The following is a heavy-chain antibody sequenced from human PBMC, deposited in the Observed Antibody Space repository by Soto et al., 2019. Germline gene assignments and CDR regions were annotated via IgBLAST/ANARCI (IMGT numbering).Heavy chain of an antibody. V-gene: IGHV3-64D*06. J-gene: IGHJ5*02. CDR2: ISSNGGST. CDR3: VKGYCSSTSCYRIDP. Sequence: PGGSLRLSCSASGFTFSSYAMHWVRQAPGKGLEYVSAISSNGGSTYYADSVKGRFTISRDNSKNTLYLQMSSLRAEDTTVYYCVKGYCSSTSCYRIDPWGQGTMVTVSS. CDR1: GFTFSSYA. D-gene: IGHD2-2*02.